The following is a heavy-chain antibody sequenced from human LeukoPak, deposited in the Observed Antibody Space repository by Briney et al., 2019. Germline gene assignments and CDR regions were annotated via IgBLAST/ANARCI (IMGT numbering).Heavy chain of an antibody. CDR3: ASELEMLTITASNYFDY. Sequence: GSLRLSCAASGFTFSNAWMSWVRQAPGKGLEWIGRIYTSGSTNYNPSLKSRVAISLDTSKNQFSLKLSSVTAADTAVYYCASELEMLTITASNYFDYWGQGTLVTVSS. J-gene: IGHJ4*02. CDR2: IYTSGST. CDR1: GFTFSNAW. V-gene: IGHV4-4*08. D-gene: IGHD5-24*01.